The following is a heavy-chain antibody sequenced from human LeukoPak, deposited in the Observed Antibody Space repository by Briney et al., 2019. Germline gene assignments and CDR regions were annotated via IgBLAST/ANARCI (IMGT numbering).Heavy chain of an antibody. D-gene: IGHD2-8*01. V-gene: IGHV4-39*01. J-gene: IGHJ4*02. Sequence: SETLSLTCTVSGGSISSSSYYWGWIRQPPGKGLGWIGSIYYSGSTYYNPSLKSRVTISVDTSKNQFSLKLSSVTAADTAVYYCARHGRVSPHFDYWGQGTLVTVSS. CDR2: IYYSGST. CDR1: GGSISSSSYY. CDR3: ARHGRVSPHFDY.